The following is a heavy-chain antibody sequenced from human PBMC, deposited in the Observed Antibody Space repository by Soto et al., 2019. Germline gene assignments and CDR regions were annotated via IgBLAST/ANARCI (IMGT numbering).Heavy chain of an antibody. CDR1: GASISSSY. V-gene: IGHV4-59*01. CDR2: VYHTGAA. J-gene: IGHJ4*02. CDR3: ARGGNRYSNVASGVGGFDY. Sequence: ETLSLTCTVSGASISSSYWSWIRQSPERGLEWIAYVYHTGAANYNPSLKSRVTISLDTSKGQFSLNLTSLTPADTAVYFCARGGNRYSNVASGVGGFDYWGQGSLVTVSS. D-gene: IGHD5-12*01.